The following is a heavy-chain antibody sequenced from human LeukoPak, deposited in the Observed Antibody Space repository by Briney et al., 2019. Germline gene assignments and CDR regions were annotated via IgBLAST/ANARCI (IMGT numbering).Heavy chain of an antibody. Sequence: SQTLSLTCTVSGGSISSGDYYWSWIRQPPGKGLEWIGYIYYSGSTYYNPSLKSRVTISVDTSKNQFSLKLSSVTAADTAVYYCARDYCGGDCYYGWFDLWGQGTLVTVSS. CDR1: GGSISSGDYY. J-gene: IGHJ5*02. CDR2: IYYSGST. D-gene: IGHD2-21*01. V-gene: IGHV4-30-4*08. CDR3: ARDYCGGDCYYGWFDL.